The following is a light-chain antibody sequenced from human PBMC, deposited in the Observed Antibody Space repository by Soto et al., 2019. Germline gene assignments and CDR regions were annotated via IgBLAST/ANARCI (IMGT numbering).Light chain of an antibody. CDR1: QSVSSN. CDR2: GAS. J-gene: IGKJ2*01. CDR3: QQYNNWPPYT. V-gene: IGKV3-15*01. Sequence: EIVMTQSPATLSVSPGERATLSCRASQSVSSNLAWYQQKPGQAPRLLIYGASTRATGIPARFSGSGSGTEFTLTISSLQSEDFALYYCQQYNNWPPYTFGHGTKLEIK.